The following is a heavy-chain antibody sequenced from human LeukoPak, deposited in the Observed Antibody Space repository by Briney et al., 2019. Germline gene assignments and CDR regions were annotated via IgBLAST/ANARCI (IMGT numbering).Heavy chain of an antibody. CDR3: AKDRSIGTYYTFDH. D-gene: IGHD1-26*01. Sequence: GGSLRLSCAASGFTFTNYAMTWVRQAPGKGLEWVSSISASGVMTYYADSVKGRFAVSRDNSKNSLYLQMSSLTAADTAVYYCAKDRSIGTYYTFDHWGQGTLVTVSS. V-gene: IGHV3-23*01. J-gene: IGHJ4*02. CDR1: GFTFTNYA. CDR2: ISASGVMT.